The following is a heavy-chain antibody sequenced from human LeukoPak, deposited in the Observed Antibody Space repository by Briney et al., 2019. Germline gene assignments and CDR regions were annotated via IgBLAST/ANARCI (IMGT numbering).Heavy chain of an antibody. CDR3: AKDWASIPAYFDY. J-gene: IGHJ4*02. D-gene: IGHD2/OR15-2a*01. V-gene: IGHV3-30*02. Sequence: GGSLRLSCAASGFTFSSYGMHWVRQAPGKGLEWVAFIRYDGSNKYYADSVKGRFTISRYNSKNTLYLQMNSLRAEDTAVYYCAKDWASIPAYFDYWGQGTLVTVSS. CDR1: GFTFSSYG. CDR2: IRYDGSNK.